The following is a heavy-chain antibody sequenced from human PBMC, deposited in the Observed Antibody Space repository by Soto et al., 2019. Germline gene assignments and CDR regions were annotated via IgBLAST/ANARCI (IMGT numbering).Heavy chain of an antibody. J-gene: IGHJ6*02. CDR3: ARDRIMATMHGFRPNDGMDV. Sequence: GASVKVSCKASGYTFTSYYMHWVRQAPGQGLEWMGIINPSGGSTSYAQKFQGRVTMTRDTSTSTVYMELSSLRSEDTAVYYCARDRIMATMHGFRPNDGMDVWGQGTTVTVSS. CDR2: INPSGGST. D-gene: IGHD5-12*01. V-gene: IGHV1-46*01. CDR1: GYTFTSYY.